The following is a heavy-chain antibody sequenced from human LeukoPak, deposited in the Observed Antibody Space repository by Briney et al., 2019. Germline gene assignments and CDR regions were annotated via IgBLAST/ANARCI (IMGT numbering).Heavy chain of an antibody. CDR2: IWFDGNNK. CDR3: ARDITAAGTASVY. CDR1: GFTFSSYG. D-gene: IGHD6-13*01. V-gene: IGHV3-33*01. Sequence: GGSLRLSCAASGFTFSSYGMHWVRQAPGRGLEWVAVIWFDGNNKYYADSVKGRFTISRDNSKNTLSLQMNSLRAEDTAVYYCARDITAAGTASVYWVQGTLVTVSS. J-gene: IGHJ4*02.